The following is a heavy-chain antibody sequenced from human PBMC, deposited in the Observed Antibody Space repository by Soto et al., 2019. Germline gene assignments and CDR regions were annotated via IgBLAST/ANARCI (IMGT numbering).Heavy chain of an antibody. CDR1: GDSVSSNSAA. D-gene: IGHD3-3*01. CDR2: TYYRSKWYN. V-gene: IGHV6-1*01. J-gene: IGHJ5*02. CDR3: ARERRLGPSSQKLNWLDP. Sequence: SQTLSLTCAISGDSVSSNSAAWNWIRQSPSRGLEWLGRTYYRSKWYNDYAVSVKSRITINPDTSKNQFSLQLNSVTPEDTAVYYCARERRLGPSSQKLNWLDPWGQGTMVTVSS.